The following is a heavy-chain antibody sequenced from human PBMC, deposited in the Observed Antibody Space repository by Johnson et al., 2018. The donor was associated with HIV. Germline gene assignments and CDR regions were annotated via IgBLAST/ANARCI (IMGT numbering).Heavy chain of an antibody. D-gene: IGHD2-15*01. Sequence: VQLVESGGGLVQPGRSLRLSCAASGFTFDDYAMHWVRQAPGKGLEWVSGISWNSGSIDYADSVKGRFTISRDNAKNSLYLQMNSLRAEDTAVYYCAKEGSSSPWAFDIWGQGTMVTVSS. CDR2: ISWNSGSI. CDR3: AKEGSSSPWAFDI. CDR1: GFTFDDYA. V-gene: IGHV3-9*01. J-gene: IGHJ3*02.